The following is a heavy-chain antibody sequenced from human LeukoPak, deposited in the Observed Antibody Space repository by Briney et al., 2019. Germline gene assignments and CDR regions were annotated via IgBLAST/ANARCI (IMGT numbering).Heavy chain of an antibody. J-gene: IGHJ5*02. CDR2: IYYSGST. Sequence: PSQTLSLTCTVSGGSISSGGYYWNWIRQHPGKGLEWIGYIYYSGSTYYNPSLKSRVTISVDTSKNQFSLKLSSVTAADTAVYYCARDQSYAAHWFDPWGQGTLVTVSS. D-gene: IGHD1-26*01. CDR1: GGSISSGGYY. CDR3: ARDQSYAAHWFDP. V-gene: IGHV4-31*03.